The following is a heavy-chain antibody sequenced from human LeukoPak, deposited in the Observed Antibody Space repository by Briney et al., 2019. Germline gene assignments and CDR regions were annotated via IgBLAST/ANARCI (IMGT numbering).Heavy chain of an antibody. D-gene: IGHD2-15*01. CDR2: IFHTGSA. Sequence: SETLSLTCTVSGGSISGYYWSWIRQPPGKGLEWIGYIFHTGSANYNPSLKRRVTMSVDTSKNQFSLKLSSVTAADTAVYYCVRQPYLSGAYYFDYWGQGTLVTVSS. J-gene: IGHJ4*02. CDR1: GGSISGYY. CDR3: VRQPYLSGAYYFDY. V-gene: IGHV4-59*08.